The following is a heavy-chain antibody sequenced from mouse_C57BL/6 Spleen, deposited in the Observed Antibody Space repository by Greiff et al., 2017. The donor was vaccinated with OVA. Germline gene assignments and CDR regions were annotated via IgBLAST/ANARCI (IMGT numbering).Heavy chain of an antibody. J-gene: IGHJ2*01. V-gene: IGHV1-54*01. CDR2: INPGSGGT. D-gene: IGHD2-13*01. CDR3: AREVTGSYFAF. CDR1: GYAFTNYL. Sequence: VKLMESGAELVRPGTSVKVSCKASGYAFTNYLIEWVKQRPGQGLEWIGVINPGSGGTNYNEKFKGKATLTADKSSSTAYMQLSSLTSEDSAVYFCAREVTGSYFAFWVHDTTLTVSS.